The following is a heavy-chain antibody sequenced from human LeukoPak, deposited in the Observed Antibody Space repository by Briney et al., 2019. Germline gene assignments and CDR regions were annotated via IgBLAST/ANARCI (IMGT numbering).Heavy chain of an antibody. CDR1: GGSSRGYY. V-gene: IGHV4-34*01. Sequence: SETLSLTCAVPGGSSRGYYWSWISQPPGKGLEWIGEINHSGSTNYNPSLKSRVTISVDTSMNQFSLKLSSVTAADTAVYYWARCLGYSSALLPGGYWGQGTLVTVSS. CDR2: INHSGST. J-gene: IGHJ4*02. CDR3: ARCLGYSSALLPGGY. D-gene: IGHD6-25*01.